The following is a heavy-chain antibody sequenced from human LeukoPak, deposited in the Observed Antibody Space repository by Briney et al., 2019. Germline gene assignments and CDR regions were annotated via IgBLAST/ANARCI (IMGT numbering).Heavy chain of an antibody. V-gene: IGHV4-4*07. CDR3: ARVTTIFGVPPYYYYYMDV. CDR2: IYTSGST. J-gene: IGHJ6*03. CDR1: GGSISSYY. D-gene: IGHD3-3*01. Sequence: SETLSLTCTVSGGSISSYYWSWIRQLAGKGLEWIGRIYTSGSTNYNPSLKSRVTMSVDTSKNQFSLKLSSVTAANTAVYYCARVTTIFGVPPYYYYYMDVWGKGTTVTVSS.